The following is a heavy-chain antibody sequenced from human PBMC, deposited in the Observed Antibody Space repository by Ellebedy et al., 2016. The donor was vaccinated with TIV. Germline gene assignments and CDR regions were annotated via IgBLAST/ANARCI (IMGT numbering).Heavy chain of an antibody. CDR2: IKQDESEK. J-gene: IGHJ4*02. V-gene: IGHV3-7*01. CDR1: GCPVSRYW. CDR3: ARDRSAVQLWFGFDY. Sequence: GESPKISCAASGCPVSRYWMSWVRQAPGKGMEWVANIKQDESEKYYVGSVKGRFTVSRDNAENSLYLQMNSLRAEDTAVYYCARDRSAVQLWFGFDYWGQGTLVTVSS. D-gene: IGHD5-18*01.